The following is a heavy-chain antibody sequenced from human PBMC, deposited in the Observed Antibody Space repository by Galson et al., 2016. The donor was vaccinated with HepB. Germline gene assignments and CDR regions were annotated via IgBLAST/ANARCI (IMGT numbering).Heavy chain of an antibody. CDR3: ARRCGDCYSETFDS. D-gene: IGHD2-21*01. Sequence: TLSLTCTVSGGSISSSNYYWGWIRQPPGKGLQWIGSVYYSGITYYNPSLKTRATIFVDTYMNQFFLKLDSVTAADTAVYYCARRCGDCYSETFDSWGHGTLVTVSS. J-gene: IGHJ4*01. CDR1: GGSISSSNYY. V-gene: IGHV4-39*01. CDR2: VYYSGIT.